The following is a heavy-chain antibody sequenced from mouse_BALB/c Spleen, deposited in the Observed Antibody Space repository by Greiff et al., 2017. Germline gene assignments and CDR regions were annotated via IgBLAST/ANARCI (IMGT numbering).Heavy chain of an antibody. Sequence: EVHLVESGGGLVKPGGSLKLSCAASGFTFSDYYMYWVRQTPEKRLEWVATISDGGSYTYYPDSVKGRFTISRDNAKNNLYLQMSSLKSEDTAMYYCARERGNYFDYWGQGTTLTVSS. J-gene: IGHJ2*01. CDR3: ARERGNYFDY. V-gene: IGHV5-4*02. CDR1: GFTFSDYY. CDR2: ISDGGSYT.